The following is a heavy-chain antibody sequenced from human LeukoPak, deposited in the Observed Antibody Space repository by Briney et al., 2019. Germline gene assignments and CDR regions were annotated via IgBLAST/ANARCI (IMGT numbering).Heavy chain of an antibody. Sequence: PVESLMISCKGSGYGFTSYLMGLVRQVPGKGLEWMWIIYPGKADTRHSPPSQGAVTTSDDTSISTAYLRCSSLKASHTPLYYCARLDCSSTSCWFFFSLDTSGQGTLVTVSS. CDR2: IYPGKADT. CDR3: ARLDCSSTSCWFFFSLDT. V-gene: IGHV5-51*01. J-gene: IGHJ5*02. CDR1: GYGFTSYL. D-gene: IGHD2-2*01.